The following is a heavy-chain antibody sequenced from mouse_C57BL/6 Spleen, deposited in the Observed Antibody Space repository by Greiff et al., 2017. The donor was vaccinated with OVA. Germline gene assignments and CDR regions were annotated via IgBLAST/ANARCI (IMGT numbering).Heavy chain of an antibody. CDR3: ARGRGRYWYLDV. CDR1: GYTFTDYA. D-gene: IGHD3-3*01. CDR2: IRTYYGDA. V-gene: IGHV1-67*01. Sequence: VKLMESGPELVRPGVSVKISCKGSGYTFTDYAMHWVKQSHAKSLEWIGVIRTYYGDASYNQKFKDKATMTVDKSSSTASMELTRLTSEDSAVDYCARGRGRYWYLDVWGTGTTVTVSS. J-gene: IGHJ1*03.